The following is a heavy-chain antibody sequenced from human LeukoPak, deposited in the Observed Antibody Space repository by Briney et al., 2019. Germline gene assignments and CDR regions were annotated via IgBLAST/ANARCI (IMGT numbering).Heavy chain of an antibody. CDR2: IYYSGST. Sequence: SETLSLTCTVSGGSISSSSYYWGWIRQPPGKGLEWIGSIYYSGSTYYNPSLKSRVTISVDTSKNQFSLKLSSVTAADTAVYYCARDSSGYEFDYWGQGTLVTVSS. D-gene: IGHD3-22*01. J-gene: IGHJ4*02. CDR3: ARDSSGYEFDY. V-gene: IGHV4-39*02. CDR1: GGSISSSSYY.